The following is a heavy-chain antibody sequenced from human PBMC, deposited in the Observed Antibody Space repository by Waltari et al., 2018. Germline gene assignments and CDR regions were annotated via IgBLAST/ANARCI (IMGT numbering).Heavy chain of an antibody. CDR3: ARAAIERATTMYYFDY. Sequence: EVQLVESGGGLIQPGGSLRLSCAASGFTVRSHYMSWVRPAPGKGLEWVSVIYSGGSTYYADSVKGRFTISRDNSKNTLYLQMNSLRAEDTAVYYCARAAIERATTMYYFDYWGQGTLVTVSS. J-gene: IGHJ4*02. CDR1: GFTVRSHY. V-gene: IGHV3-53*01. D-gene: IGHD4-4*01. CDR2: IYSGGST.